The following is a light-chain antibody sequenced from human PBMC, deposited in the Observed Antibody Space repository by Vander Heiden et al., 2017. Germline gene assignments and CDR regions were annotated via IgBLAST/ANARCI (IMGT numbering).Light chain of an antibody. Sequence: SCSRSSTIREGYQVAWYQHLPGTAPKLLTNGNTKRPSGVPDRFSGSKSGTSASLGITGLQAEDEADYYGGTYDTRLSVRGVFGGGTKVTVL. CDR3: GTYDTRLSVRGV. V-gene: IGLV1-40*01. CDR1: STIREGYQ. J-gene: IGLJ3*02. CDR2: GNT.